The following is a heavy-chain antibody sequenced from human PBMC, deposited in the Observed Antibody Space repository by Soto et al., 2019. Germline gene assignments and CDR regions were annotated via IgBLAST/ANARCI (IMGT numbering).Heavy chain of an antibody. CDR3: ARHGGTSDYYYYYYMDV. Sequence: SETLSLTCTVSGGSLSSSSYYWGWIRQPPGKGLEWIGSIYYSGSTYYNPSLKSRVTISVDTSKNQFSLKLSSVTAADTAVYYCARHGGTSDYYYYYYMDVWGKGTTVTVSS. J-gene: IGHJ6*03. CDR2: IYYSGST. D-gene: IGHD3-16*01. CDR1: GGSLSSSSYY. V-gene: IGHV4-39*01.